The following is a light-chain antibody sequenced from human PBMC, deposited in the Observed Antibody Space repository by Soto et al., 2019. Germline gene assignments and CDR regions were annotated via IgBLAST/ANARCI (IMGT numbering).Light chain of an antibody. CDR2: AAS. V-gene: IGKV1-39*01. CDR1: QSISSY. CDR3: QQSYSTPPAT. Sequence: DIQMTQSPSSLSASVGDRVTITCRASQSISSYLNWYQQKPGKAPKLLIYAASNLQSGVPSRFSGSGSGTDFSLTISSLQPEDFATYYCQQSYSTPPATFGQGTRLEIK. J-gene: IGKJ5*01.